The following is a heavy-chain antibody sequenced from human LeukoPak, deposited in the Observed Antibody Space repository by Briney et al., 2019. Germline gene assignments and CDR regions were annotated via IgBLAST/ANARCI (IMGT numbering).Heavy chain of an antibody. Sequence: GGSLRLSCAASGSTFSSYGMYWVRQAPGKGLEWVSAITGSGGSTYYADSVMGRFTISRDNSKNTLYLQMNSLRAEDTAVYYCAKGYNYGYLDYWGQGTLVTVSS. J-gene: IGHJ4*02. CDR3: AKGYNYGYLDY. V-gene: IGHV3-23*01. CDR2: ITGSGGST. D-gene: IGHD5-18*01. CDR1: GSTFSSYG.